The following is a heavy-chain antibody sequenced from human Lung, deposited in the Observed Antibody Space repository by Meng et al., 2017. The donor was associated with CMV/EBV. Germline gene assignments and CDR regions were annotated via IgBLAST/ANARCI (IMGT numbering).Heavy chain of an antibody. J-gene: IGHJ5*02. Sequence: SVKVSXKASGGTFSSYAISWVRQAPGQGLEWMGGIIPIFGTANYAKKVRGRVTITTDASTSTAYMELSRLRSEDTAGYDCARRYYDCWSAPPEFPNWVDPWGQGXLVTVSS. CDR3: ARRYYDCWSAPPEFPNWVDP. V-gene: IGHV1-69*05. D-gene: IGHD3-3*01. CDR1: GGTFSSYA. CDR2: IIPIFGTA.